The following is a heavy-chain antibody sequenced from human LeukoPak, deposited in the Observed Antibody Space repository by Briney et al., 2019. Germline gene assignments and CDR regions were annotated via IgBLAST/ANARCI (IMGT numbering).Heavy chain of an antibody. V-gene: IGHV3-48*03. J-gene: IGHJ3*02. Sequence: GGSLRLSCAASRFTFSSYEMSWVRQAPGKGLEWVSYISGGGIKHYADSVKGRFTISRDNAKNSLYLQMNSLRVEDTAVYYCAREDTGVAFDIWGQGTTVTV. D-gene: IGHD2-8*01. CDR1: RFTFSSYE. CDR2: ISGGGIK. CDR3: AREDTGVAFDI.